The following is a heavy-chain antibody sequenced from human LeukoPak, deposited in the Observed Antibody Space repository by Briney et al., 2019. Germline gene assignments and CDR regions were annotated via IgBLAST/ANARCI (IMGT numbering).Heavy chain of an antibody. CDR1: GRTFSSYA. CDR2: IIPIFGTA. D-gene: IGHD6-13*01. Sequence: APVKVSCKASGRTFSSYAISWVRQAPGQGLEWMGGIIPIFGTANYAQKFQGRVTITADESTSTAYMELSSLRSEDTAVYYCARVILSAAAGLLFDYWGQGTLVTVSS. J-gene: IGHJ4*02. V-gene: IGHV1-69*13. CDR3: ARVILSAAAGLLFDY.